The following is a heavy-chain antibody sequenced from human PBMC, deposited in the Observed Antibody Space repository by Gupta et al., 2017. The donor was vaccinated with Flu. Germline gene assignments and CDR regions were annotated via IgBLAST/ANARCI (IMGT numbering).Heavy chain of an antibody. Sequence: MSWVRQAPGKGLEWVSSISGSGGDTYYADSVKSRFTISRDNSKSTLYLQMNSLRAEDTAVFYCARGPFYFEYWGRGILVTVSS. V-gene: IGHV3-23*01. CDR3: ARGPFYFEY. CDR2: ISGSGGDT. J-gene: IGHJ4*02.